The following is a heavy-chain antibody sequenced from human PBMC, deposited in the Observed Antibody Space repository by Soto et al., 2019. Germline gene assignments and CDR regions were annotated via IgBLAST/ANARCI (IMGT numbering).Heavy chain of an antibody. J-gene: IGHJ4*02. CDR1: GGSISSYY. CDR3: AAPPRY. Sequence: PSETLSLTCTVSGGSISSYYWSWIRQPPGKGLEWIGYIYDSGSTNYNPSLKSRVTISVDTSKNPFSLKLTSVTAADTAVYYCAAPPRYWGQGTLVTVSS. V-gene: IGHV4-59*01. D-gene: IGHD6-6*01. CDR2: IYDSGST.